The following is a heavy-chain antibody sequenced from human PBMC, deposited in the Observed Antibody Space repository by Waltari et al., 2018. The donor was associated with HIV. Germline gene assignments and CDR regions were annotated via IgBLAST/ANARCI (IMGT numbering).Heavy chain of an antibody. CDR3: ARGIKFCSGGRCYHNWFDP. J-gene: IGHJ5*02. D-gene: IGHD2-15*01. V-gene: IGHV4-34*01. CDR1: GGSFSGYY. CDR2: INHSGAT. Sequence: QVQLQQWGAGLLKPSETLSLTCAVYGGSFSGYYWSWIRQPPGKGLEWIGEINHSGATNYNLSLKSRVIISLDTSKNQFSLKLSSVTVADWAVYYCARGIKFCSGGRCYHNWFDPWGQGTLVTVSS.